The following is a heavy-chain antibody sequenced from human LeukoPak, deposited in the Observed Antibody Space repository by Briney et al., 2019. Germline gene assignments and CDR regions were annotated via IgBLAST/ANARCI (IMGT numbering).Heavy chain of an antibody. CDR2: ISAYNGNT. D-gene: IGHD3-3*01. V-gene: IGHV1-18*01. CDR3: ARVSASLYYDFWSGYRQFFDY. J-gene: IGHJ4*02. Sequence: ASVKVSCKASGYTFTSYGISWVRQAPGQGLEWMGWISAYNGNTNYAQKLQGRVTMTTDTSTSTAYMELRSLRSDDTAVYYCARVSASLYYDFWSGYRQFFDYWGQGTPVTVSS. CDR1: GYTFTSYG.